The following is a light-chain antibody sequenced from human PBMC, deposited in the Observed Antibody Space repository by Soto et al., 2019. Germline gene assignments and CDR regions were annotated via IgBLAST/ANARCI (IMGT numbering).Light chain of an antibody. CDR2: GAS. J-gene: IGKJ4*01. CDR1: QSITKY. Sequence: DLPMTQSPSSLSASVGDRVTITCRASQSITKYLSWYRQKPGKAPNLLIYGASSLQSGVPSRFIGSGSVIDFTLTISSLQPEDFATYYCQQSYSTPPTFGGGTKVEI. CDR3: QQSYSTPPT. V-gene: IGKV1-39*01.